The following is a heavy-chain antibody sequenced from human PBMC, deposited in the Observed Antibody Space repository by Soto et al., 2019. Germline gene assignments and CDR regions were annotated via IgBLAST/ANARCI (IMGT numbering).Heavy chain of an antibody. CDR3: AALSIAARTPFFDY. CDR2: ISSSSSYI. Sequence: GGSLRLSCAASGFTFSSYSMNWVRQAPGKGLEWVSSISSSSSYIYYADSVKGRFTISRDNSKNTLYLQMNSLRAEDTAVYYCAALSIAARTPFFDYWGQGTLVTVSS. CDR1: GFTFSSYS. V-gene: IGHV3-21*01. J-gene: IGHJ4*02. D-gene: IGHD6-6*01.